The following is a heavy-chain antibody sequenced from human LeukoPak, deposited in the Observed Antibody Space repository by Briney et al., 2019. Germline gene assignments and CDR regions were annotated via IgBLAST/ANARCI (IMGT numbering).Heavy chain of an antibody. CDR1: GYTFTGYY. CDR2: INPNSGGT. V-gene: IGHV1-2*02. CDR3: AREGVGATMRFSVDY. Sequence: ASVKVSCKASGYTFTGYYMHWVRQAPGQGLEWMGWINPNSGGTNYAQKFQGRVTMTRDTSISTAYMELSRLRSDDTAVYYCAREGVGATMRFSVDYWGQGTLVTVSS. D-gene: IGHD1-26*01. J-gene: IGHJ4*02.